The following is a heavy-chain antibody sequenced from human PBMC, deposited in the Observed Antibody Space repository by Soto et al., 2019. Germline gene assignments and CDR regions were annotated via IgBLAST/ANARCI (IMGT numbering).Heavy chain of an antibody. J-gene: IGHJ4*01. CDR1: GYMFTKSA. Sequence: AFGYMFTKSAMHWVRQAPGQRLEWMGWISGDSGNTKYSPKLQDRVTITRDTSASTAYMELSSLRSEDTALYYCARDGVAAGNINFDYWGQGTLVTVSS. D-gene: IGHD6-19*01. CDR2: ISGDSGNT. CDR3: ARDGVAAGNINFDY. V-gene: IGHV1-3*01.